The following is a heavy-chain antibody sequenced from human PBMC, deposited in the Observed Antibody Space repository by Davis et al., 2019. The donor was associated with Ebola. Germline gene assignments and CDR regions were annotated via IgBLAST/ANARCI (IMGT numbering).Heavy chain of an antibody. CDR3: ARAYYYGSSFLYYFDY. CDR2: IIPIIGIA. CDR1: GGTFSSYA. J-gene: IGHJ4*02. V-gene: IGHV1-69*04. Sequence: SVKVSCKASGGTFSSYAISWVRQAPGQGLEWMGRIIPIIGIANYAQKFQGRVTITADKSTSTAYMELSSLRSEDTAVYFCARAYYYGSSFLYYFDYWGQGTLVTVSS. D-gene: IGHD3-22*01.